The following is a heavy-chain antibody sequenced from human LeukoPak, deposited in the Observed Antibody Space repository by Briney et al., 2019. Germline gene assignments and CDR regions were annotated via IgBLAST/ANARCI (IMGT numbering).Heavy chain of an antibody. CDR1: GYTFTGYY. CDR2: ISAYNGNT. V-gene: IGHV1-18*04. D-gene: IGHD4-17*01. CDR3: ARGPGYGDYASSDY. Sequence: GASVKVSCKASGYTFTGYYMHWVRQAPGQGLEWMGWISAYNGNTNYAQKLQGRVTMTTDTSTSTAYMELRSLRSDDTAVYYCARGPGYGDYASSDYWGREPWSPSPQ. J-gene: IGHJ4*02.